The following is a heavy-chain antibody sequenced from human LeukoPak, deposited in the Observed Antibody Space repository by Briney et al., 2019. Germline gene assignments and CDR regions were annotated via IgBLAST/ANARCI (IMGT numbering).Heavy chain of an antibody. CDR2: INSDGSST. CDR3: AREGPDSSGYYSDY. D-gene: IGHD3-22*01. CDR1: GFTFSSYW. J-gene: IGHJ4*02. Sequence: PGGSLRLSCAASGFTFSSYWMHWVRQAPGKGLVRVSRINSDGSSTAYADSVKGRFTISRDNAKNTLYLHMNSLRDEDTAVYYCAREGPDSSGYYSDYWGQGTLVTVSS. V-gene: IGHV3-74*01.